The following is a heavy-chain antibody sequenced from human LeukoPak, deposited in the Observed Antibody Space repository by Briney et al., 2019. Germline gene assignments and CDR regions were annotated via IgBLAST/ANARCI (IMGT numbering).Heavy chain of an antibody. V-gene: IGHV3-53*01. CDR3: ARGQVVISEYYFDY. CDR1: GFTVSSNY. Sequence: GGSLRLSCAASGFTVSSNYMSWVRQAPGKGLEWFSVIYSGGSTYYADSVKGRFTISRDNSKNTLYLQMNSLRAEDTAVYYCARGQVVISEYYFDYWGQGTLVTVSS. D-gene: IGHD3-22*01. CDR2: IYSGGST. J-gene: IGHJ4*02.